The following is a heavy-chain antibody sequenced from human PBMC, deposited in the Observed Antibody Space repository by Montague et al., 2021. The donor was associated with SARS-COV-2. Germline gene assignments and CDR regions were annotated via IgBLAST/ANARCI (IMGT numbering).Heavy chain of an antibody. V-gene: IGHV4-31*03. Sequence: TLSLTCTVSGGSISSGGYYWSWIRQHPGKGLEWIGYIYYSGSTYYNPSLKSRVTISVDTSKDQFSLKLSSVTAADTAVYNCARDVGWYSSSWFDYWGQGTLVTVSS. D-gene: IGHD6-13*01. J-gene: IGHJ4*02. CDR3: ARDVGWYSSSWFDY. CDR2: IYYSGST. CDR1: GGSISSGGYY.